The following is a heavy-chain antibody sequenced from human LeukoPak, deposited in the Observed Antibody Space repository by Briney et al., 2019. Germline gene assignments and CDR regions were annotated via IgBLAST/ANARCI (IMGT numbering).Heavy chain of an antibody. CDR1: GFTFSTYS. CDR2: IRGSGSPI. Sequence: PGGSLRLSCAASGFTFSTYSMNWVRQAPGKGLEWVSYIRGSGSPIYYADSVKGRFTISRDNTKNSLYLQMNSLRTEDTALYYCAKDAYYYDSTEYYTYFDYWGQGTLVTVSS. V-gene: IGHV3-48*04. J-gene: IGHJ4*02. CDR3: AKDAYYYDSTEYYTYFDY. D-gene: IGHD3-22*01.